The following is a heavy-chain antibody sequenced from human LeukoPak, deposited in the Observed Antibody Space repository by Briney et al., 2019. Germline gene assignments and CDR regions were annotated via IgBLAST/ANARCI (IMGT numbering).Heavy chain of an antibody. V-gene: IGHV3-23*01. CDR1: GCTFINYA. CDR3: AKSLYYYYDMDV. Sequence: PGWSLTLSCPASGCTFINYAMSWLRQAPAKGREWVASIRSGGGYTYYADSVKGRFTISRDNSNTKLYLQMNSMRAEDTAVYNCAKSLYYYYDMDVWGKGPTVIVSS. J-gene: IGHJ6*03. CDR2: IRSGGGYT.